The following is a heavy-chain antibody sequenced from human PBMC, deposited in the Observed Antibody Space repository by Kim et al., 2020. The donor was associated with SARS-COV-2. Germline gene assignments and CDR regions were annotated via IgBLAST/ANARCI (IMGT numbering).Heavy chain of an antibody. CDR2: IFGSGSNT. Sequence: GGSLRLSCEASGFAFSNYAMSWVRQVPGKGLEWVSNIFGSGSNTYHADFVKGRFTISKDNSKNTLYLQMNSLRPEDTAIYYCARHVHSXXXTXXXXXXLWGRGXXVXVSS. CDR3: ARHVHSXXXTXXXXXXL. D-gene: IGHD6-13*01. CDR1: GFAFSNYA. J-gene: IGHJ2*01. V-gene: IGHV3-23*01.